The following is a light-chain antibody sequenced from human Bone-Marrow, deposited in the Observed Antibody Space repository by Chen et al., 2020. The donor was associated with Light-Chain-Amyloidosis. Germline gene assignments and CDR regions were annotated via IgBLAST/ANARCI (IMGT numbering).Light chain of an antibody. J-gene: IGLJ2*01. CDR3: QSADSSGTYEVI. V-gene: IGLV3-25*03. CDR2: RDT. CDR1: QLPTES. Sequence: SYELTQPPSVSVSPGQPARITSPGHQLPTESAYWYQQKPGQAPVLVIHRDTERPSGISERFSGSSSGTTATLTISGVQAEDEADYHCQSADSSGTYEVIFGGGTKLTVL.